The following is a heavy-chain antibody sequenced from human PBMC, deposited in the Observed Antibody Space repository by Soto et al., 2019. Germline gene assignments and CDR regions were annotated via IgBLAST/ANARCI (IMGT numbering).Heavy chain of an antibody. Sequence: EVQLVESGGGLVKPGGSLSLSCAASGFTFSNAWMNWVRQAPGKGLEWVGRVKSKTDGGTADYAAPVKGRFTISRDDSKDTVYLQMSSLKTEDTCVYYCTTDPLSHYVGQGTLVTVSS. J-gene: IGHJ4*02. CDR1: GFTFSNAW. CDR2: VKSKTDGGTA. CDR3: TTDPLSHY. V-gene: IGHV3-15*07. D-gene: IGHD3-16*01.